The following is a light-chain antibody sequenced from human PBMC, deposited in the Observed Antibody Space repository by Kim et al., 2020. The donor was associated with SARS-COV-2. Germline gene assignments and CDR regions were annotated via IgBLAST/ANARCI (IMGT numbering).Light chain of an antibody. Sequence: LSVSPGEGATLSCRASQSVSTNLAWYQHKPGQAPRLLISGASTRAPGVPARFSGSGSETEFALSISSLQSEDFAVYYCQQYSDWPQFGQGTKLEI. J-gene: IGKJ2*01. CDR3: QQYSDWPQ. CDR2: GAS. V-gene: IGKV3-15*01. CDR1: QSVSTN.